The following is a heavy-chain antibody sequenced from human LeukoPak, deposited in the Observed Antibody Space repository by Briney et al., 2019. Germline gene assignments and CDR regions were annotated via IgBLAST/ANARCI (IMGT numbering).Heavy chain of an antibody. CDR2: IYYSGST. Sequence: SETLSLTCTVSGDSISSYYWSWIRQPPGKGLEWIGSIYYSGSTNYNPSLKCRVTISVDTSKNQFSLKLSSVTAADTAVYYCARWDYSSSSQNWFDPWGQGTLVTVSS. J-gene: IGHJ5*02. D-gene: IGHD6-13*01. CDR3: ARWDYSSSSQNWFDP. V-gene: IGHV4-59*01. CDR1: GDSISSYY.